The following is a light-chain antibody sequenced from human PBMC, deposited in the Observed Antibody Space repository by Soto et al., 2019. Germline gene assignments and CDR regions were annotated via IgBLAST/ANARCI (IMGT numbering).Light chain of an antibody. CDR1: QGISNY. CDR3: QNYGSAPIT. CDR2: AAS. J-gene: IGKJ5*01. Sequence: DIPMTQSPSSLSASVGDRVSITCRASQGISNYLAWYQHKPGKVPKVLIYAASTLQPGVPSRFSGSGSGTYFTLTINSLHPDDIATYFCQNYGSAPITFGQGTRLEIK. V-gene: IGKV1-27*01.